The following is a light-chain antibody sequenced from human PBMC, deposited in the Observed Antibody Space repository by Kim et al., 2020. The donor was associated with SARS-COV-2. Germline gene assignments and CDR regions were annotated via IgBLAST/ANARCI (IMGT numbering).Light chain of an antibody. J-gene: IGLJ2*01. CDR2: SNN. CDR3: AAWDDSLNGHVV. CDR1: SSNIGSNT. Sequence: SVTISCSGSSSNIGSNTVNWYQQLPGTAPKLLIYSNNQRPSGVPDRFSGSKSGTSASLAISGLQSEDEADYYCAAWDDSLNGHVVFGGGTKLTVL. V-gene: IGLV1-44*01.